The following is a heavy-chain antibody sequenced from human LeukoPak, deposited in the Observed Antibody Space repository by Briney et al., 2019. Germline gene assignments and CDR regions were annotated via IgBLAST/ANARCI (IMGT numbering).Heavy chain of an antibody. CDR3: ARAMRSGYDY. J-gene: IGHJ4*02. Sequence: GGSLRLSCAASGFTFSSYGVNWVRQAPGKRLEWVSYISSSSDSIYYADSVKGRFTISRDNAENSLYLQMNSLRDDDTAVYYCARAMRSGYDYWGQGTLVTVSS. CDR1: GFTFSSYG. V-gene: IGHV3-48*02. CDR2: ISSSSDSI. D-gene: IGHD5-12*01.